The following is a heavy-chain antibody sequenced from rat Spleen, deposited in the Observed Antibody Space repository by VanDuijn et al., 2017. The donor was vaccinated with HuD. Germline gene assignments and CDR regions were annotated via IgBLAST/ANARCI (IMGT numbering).Heavy chain of an antibody. D-gene: IGHD1-12*01. V-gene: IGHV2-1*01. CDR3: ARSDYASPYYFDY. CDR1: GFSLISNS. J-gene: IGHJ2*01. Sequence: QVQLKESGPGLVQPSQTLSLTCTVSGFSLISNSVHWIRQPPGKGLEWMGGIWGDGSTDYNSALKSRLTISRDTSKSQVFLKMNSLQTDDTAIYFCARSDYASPYYFDYWGQGVMVTVSS. CDR2: IWGDGST.